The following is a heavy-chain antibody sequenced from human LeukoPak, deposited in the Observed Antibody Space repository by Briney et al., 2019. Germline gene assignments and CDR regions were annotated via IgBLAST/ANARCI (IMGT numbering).Heavy chain of an antibody. D-gene: IGHD5-12*01. CDR2: IYTSEST. J-gene: IGHJ4*02. V-gene: IGHV4-61*02. Sequence: SETLSLTCTVSGGSISSGSSYWSWIRQPAGRGLEWIGRIYTSESTNYNPSHKSRVTISVDPSKNQFSLKLSSVTAGDTVLYYCAGALMVATALDYWGQGTLVTVSS. CDR1: GGSISSGSSY. CDR3: AGALMVATALDY.